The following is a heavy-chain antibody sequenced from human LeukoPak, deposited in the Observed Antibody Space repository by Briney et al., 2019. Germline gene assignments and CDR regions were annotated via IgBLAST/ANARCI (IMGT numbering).Heavy chain of an antibody. Sequence: GGSLRLSCAASGFTFSNYWMSWVRQAPGKGLEWVAKIHQDGSEKDYVDSVKGRFTISRDNAKNSLYLQMNSLRAENTALYYCARENYYDSSGFYYVDGFDIWGQGTMVTVSS. D-gene: IGHD3-22*01. CDR2: IHQDGSEK. V-gene: IGHV3-7*01. J-gene: IGHJ3*02. CDR1: GFTFSNYW. CDR3: ARENYYDSSGFYYVDGFDI.